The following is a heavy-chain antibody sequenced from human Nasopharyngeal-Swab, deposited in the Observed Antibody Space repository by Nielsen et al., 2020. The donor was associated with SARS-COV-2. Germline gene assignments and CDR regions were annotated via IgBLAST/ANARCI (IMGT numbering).Heavy chain of an antibody. Sequence: GESLQISCAASGFVFSGSAIHWVRQASGKGLEWVGRIGDKAHNYATTYAASVKGRFAISRDDSKNTAFLQMDSLNTEDTALYYCTTDYYFDYWGQGTLVTVSS. V-gene: IGHV3-73*01. CDR2: IGDKAHNYAT. J-gene: IGHJ4*02. CDR3: TTDYYFDY. D-gene: IGHD4/OR15-4a*01. CDR1: GFVFSGSA.